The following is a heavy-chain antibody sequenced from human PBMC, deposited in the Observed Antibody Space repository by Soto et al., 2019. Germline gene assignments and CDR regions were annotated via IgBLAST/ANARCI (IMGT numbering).Heavy chain of an antibody. V-gene: IGHV1-3*01. CDR3: ARERDTSRYYYYYYMDV. Sequence: ASVKVSCKASGYTFTSYAMHWVRQAPGQRLEWMGWINAGNGNTKYSQKFQGRVTITRDTSASTAYMELSSLRSEDTAVYYCARERDTSRYYYYYYMDVWAKRTTVTVSS. J-gene: IGHJ6*03. CDR1: GYTFTSYA. CDR2: INAGNGNT. D-gene: IGHD6-13*01.